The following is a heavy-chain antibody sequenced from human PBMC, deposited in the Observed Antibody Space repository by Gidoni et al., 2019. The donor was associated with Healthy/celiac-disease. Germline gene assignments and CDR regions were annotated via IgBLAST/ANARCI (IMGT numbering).Heavy chain of an antibody. CDR1: GFTFSSYA. J-gene: IGHJ6*02. CDR3: AREIYYDYYGMDV. CDR2: ISYDGSNK. V-gene: IGHV3-30*04. Sequence: QVQLVESGGGVVQPGRSLRLSCAASGFTFSSYAMHWVRQAPGKGLEWVAVISYDGSNKYYADSVKGRFTISRDNSKNTLYLQMNSLRAEDTAVYYCAREIYYDYYGMDVWGQGTTVTVSS.